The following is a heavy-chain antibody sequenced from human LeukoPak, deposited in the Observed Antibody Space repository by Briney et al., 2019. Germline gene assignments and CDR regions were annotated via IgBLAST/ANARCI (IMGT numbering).Heavy chain of an antibody. CDR1: GFTFSSYG. CDR3: AKDPTPYYYDSSGYPSGYFDY. Sequence: GRSLRLSCAASGFTFSSYGMHWVRQAPGKGLEWVAVIWYDGSNKYYADSVKGRFTISRDNSKNTLYLQMNSLRAEDTAVYYCAKDPTPYYYDSSGYPSGYFDYWGQGTLVTVSS. V-gene: IGHV3-33*06. D-gene: IGHD3-22*01. CDR2: IWYDGSNK. J-gene: IGHJ4*02.